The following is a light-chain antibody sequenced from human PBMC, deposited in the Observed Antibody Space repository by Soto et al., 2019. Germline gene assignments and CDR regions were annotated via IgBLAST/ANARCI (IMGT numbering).Light chain of an antibody. CDR2: DVN. CDR3: CSYAGSYTLV. Sequence: QSALTQPRSASGSPGQSVTLSCTGTSSDVGGYHYVSWYQHHPGKAPKIIIYDVNKRPSGVPDRFSGSKSGNTASLTISGLQTEDDADYYCCSYAGSYTLVFGGGTQLTVL. J-gene: IGLJ2*01. CDR1: SSDVGGYHY. V-gene: IGLV2-11*01.